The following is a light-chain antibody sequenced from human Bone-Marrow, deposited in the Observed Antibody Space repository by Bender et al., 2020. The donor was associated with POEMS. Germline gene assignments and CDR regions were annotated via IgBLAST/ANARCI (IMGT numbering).Light chain of an antibody. J-gene: IGLJ1*01. CDR2: EVR. CDR1: SSDIGGYDY. Sequence: QSALTQPPSASGSPGESVTISCTGTSSDIGGYDYVSWYQQHPGKAPKLIIFEVRQRPSGVPDRFSGSKSGNTASLTVSGLQAEDEADYYCSSYAGSNNSVFGTGTKVTVL. CDR3: SSYAGSNNSV. V-gene: IGLV2-8*01.